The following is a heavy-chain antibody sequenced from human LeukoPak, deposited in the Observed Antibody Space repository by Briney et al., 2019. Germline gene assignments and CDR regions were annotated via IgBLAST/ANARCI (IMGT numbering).Heavy chain of an antibody. CDR3: ARDALWYSSSGDWFDP. Sequence: ASVKVSCKASGYTFTGYYMHWVRQAPGQGREWMGWINPNSGGTNYAQKFQGRVTMTRDTSISTAYMELSRLRSDDTAVYYCARDALWYSSSGDWFDPWGQGTLVTVSS. CDR1: GYTFTGYY. D-gene: IGHD6-13*01. V-gene: IGHV1-2*02. J-gene: IGHJ5*02. CDR2: INPNSGGT.